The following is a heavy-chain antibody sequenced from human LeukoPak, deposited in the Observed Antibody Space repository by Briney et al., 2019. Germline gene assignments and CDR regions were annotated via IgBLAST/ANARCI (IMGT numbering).Heavy chain of an antibody. CDR2: IYPGDSET. CDR1: GYSFTTYW. D-gene: IGHD1-26*01. J-gene: IGHJ4*02. V-gene: IGHV5-51*01. CDR3: ARRRDLYSGSYYPFDY. Sequence: GESLKISCKGSGYSFTTYWIGWVRQMPGKGLEWMGIIYPGDSETRYSPSFQGQVTILADKSISTAYLQWSSLKASDTAMYYCARRRDLYSGSYYPFDYWGPGTLVTVSS.